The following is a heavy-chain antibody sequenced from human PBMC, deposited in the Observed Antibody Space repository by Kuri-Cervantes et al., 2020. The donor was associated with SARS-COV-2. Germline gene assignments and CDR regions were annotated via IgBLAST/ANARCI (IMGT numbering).Heavy chain of an antibody. J-gene: IGHJ6*02. CDR1: GYTFTGYY. Sequence: ASVKVSCKASGYTFTGYYMHWVRQAPGQGLEWMGWINPNSGGTNYAQKFQGWVTMTRDTSISTAYMELGRLRSDDTAVYYCARDLRYCSSTSCSQSPYYYYYGMDVWGQGTTVTVSS. CDR2: INPNSGGT. CDR3: ARDLRYCSSTSCSQSPYYYYYGMDV. V-gene: IGHV1-2*04. D-gene: IGHD2-2*01.